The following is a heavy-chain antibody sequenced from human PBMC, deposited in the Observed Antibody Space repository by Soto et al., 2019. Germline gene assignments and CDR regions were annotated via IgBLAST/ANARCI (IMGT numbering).Heavy chain of an antibody. CDR1: GGTFSISS. D-gene: IGHD6-13*01. CDR3: AAGIIAAADFYYGMDV. Sequence: LVKVSGKASGGTFSISSISCVRQAPGQGLEWMGGIILGSGTANYAQKFQERVTITRDVSTSTAYMELSSLRSEDTAVYYCAAGIIAAADFYYGMDVWGQGTTVTVSS. J-gene: IGHJ6*02. CDR2: IILGSGTA. V-gene: IGHV1-69*05.